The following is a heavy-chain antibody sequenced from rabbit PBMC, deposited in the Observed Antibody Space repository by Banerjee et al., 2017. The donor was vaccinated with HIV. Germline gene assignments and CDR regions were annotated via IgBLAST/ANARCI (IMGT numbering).Heavy chain of an antibody. J-gene: IGHJ4*01. D-gene: IGHD4-1*01. V-gene: IGHV1S43*01. CDR2: IYTDSDGT. CDR3: ARDLAGAIGWNFNL. Sequence: MCWVRQAPGKGLELIACIYTDSDGTWYASWVNGRFTITRSTSLNTVTLQMTSLTAADTATYFCARDLAGAIGWNFNLWGQGTLVTVS.